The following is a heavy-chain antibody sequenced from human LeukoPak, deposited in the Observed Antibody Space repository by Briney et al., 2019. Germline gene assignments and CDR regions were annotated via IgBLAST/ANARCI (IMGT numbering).Heavy chain of an antibody. CDR3: AREVKYCSGGSCYEGNWYFDL. CDR2: IYYSGST. J-gene: IGHJ2*01. Sequence: SETLSLTCTVSGGSISSSSYYWGWIRQHPGKGLEWIGYIYYSGSTYYNPSLKSRVTISVDTSKNQFSLKLSSVTAADTAVYYCAREVKYCSGGSCYEGNWYFDLWGRGTLVTVSS. D-gene: IGHD2-15*01. CDR1: GGSISSSSYY. V-gene: IGHV4-31*03.